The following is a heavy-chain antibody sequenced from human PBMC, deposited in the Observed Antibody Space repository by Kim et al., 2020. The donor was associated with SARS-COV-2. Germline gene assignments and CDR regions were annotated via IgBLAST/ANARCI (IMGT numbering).Heavy chain of an antibody. Sequence: GGSLRLSCAASGFTFSSYAMSWVRQAPGKGLEWVSAISGSGGSTYYADSVKGRFTISRDNSKNTLYLQMNSLRAEDTAVYYCAKALTIYSSGWADAFDIWGQGTMVTVSS. J-gene: IGHJ3*02. CDR1: GFTFSSYA. V-gene: IGHV3-23*01. CDR2: ISGSGGST. CDR3: AKALTIYSSGWADAFDI. D-gene: IGHD6-19*01.